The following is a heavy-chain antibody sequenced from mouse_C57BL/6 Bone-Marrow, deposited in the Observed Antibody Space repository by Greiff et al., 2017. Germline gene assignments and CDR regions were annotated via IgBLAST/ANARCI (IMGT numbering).Heavy chain of an antibody. J-gene: IGHJ3*01. D-gene: IGHD2-4*01. V-gene: IGHV5-9-1*02. Sequence: EVQRVESGEGLVKPGGSLKLSCAASGFTFSSYAMSWVRQTPEKRLEWVAYISSGGDYIYYADTVKGRFTISRDNARNTLYLQMSSLKSEDTAMYYCTRDRYYDYDGPIAYGGQGTLVTVSA. CDR2: ISSGGDYI. CDR1: GFTFSSYA. CDR3: TRDRYYDYDGPIAY.